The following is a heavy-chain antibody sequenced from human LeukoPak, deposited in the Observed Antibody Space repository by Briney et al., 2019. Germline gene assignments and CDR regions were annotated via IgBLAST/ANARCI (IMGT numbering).Heavy chain of an antibody. CDR3: AKGPGLRYFETDF. CDR2: ITWNSGGI. CDR1: GFTFDNYA. J-gene: IGHJ4*02. D-gene: IGHD3-9*01. Sequence: PGRSLRLSCAASGFTFDNYAMHWVRQTPGKGLEWVSGITWNSGGIGYADSVKGRFTISRDNAKNSLYLQMNGLRAEDTALYYCAKGPGLRYFETDFWGQGTLVTVSS. V-gene: IGHV3-9*01.